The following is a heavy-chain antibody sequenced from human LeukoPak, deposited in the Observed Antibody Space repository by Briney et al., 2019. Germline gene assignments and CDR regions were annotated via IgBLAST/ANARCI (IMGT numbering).Heavy chain of an antibody. CDR3: ARGQYCSGVSCYTYYYYYNMDV. D-gene: IGHD2-2*02. CDR2: IRQDGSEK. CDR1: GFTFSSYW. J-gene: IGHJ6*02. V-gene: IGHV3-7*01. Sequence: GGSLRLSCAASGFTFSSYWMSWVRQAPGKGLEWLANIRQDGSEKYYVGSVKGRFTISRDNSKNTLYLQVNSLRVEDAAVYYCARGQYCSGVSCYTYYYYYNMDVWGQGTTVTVSS.